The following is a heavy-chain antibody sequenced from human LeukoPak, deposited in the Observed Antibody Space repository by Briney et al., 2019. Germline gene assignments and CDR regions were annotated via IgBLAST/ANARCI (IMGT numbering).Heavy chain of an antibody. D-gene: IGHD6-19*01. J-gene: IGHJ5*01. V-gene: IGHV3-74*03. Sequence: SGGSLRLSCAASGLTFKNFAMSWVRQAPGKGLVWVSRINSDGYSITYADSVKGRFTISRDNAKNTLYLQMNSLIAEDTAVYFCTRAGYSSGFDSWGQGTLVTVSS. CDR3: TRAGYSSGFDS. CDR2: INSDGYSI. CDR1: GLTFKNFA.